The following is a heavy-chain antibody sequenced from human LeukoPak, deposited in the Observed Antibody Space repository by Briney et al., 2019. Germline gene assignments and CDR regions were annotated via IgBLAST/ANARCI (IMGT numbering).Heavy chain of an antibody. CDR2: ILNDGVTT. CDR3: AADGEYSFLV. V-gene: IGHV3-74*01. Sequence: PGGSLRLSCATSGLTFQNTWMHWIRQAPGEGLVWASCILNDGVTTTYADSVKGRFTISRDNAKKTLYLQMNSLRADDTGVYYCAADGEYSFLVWGQGTMVTVSS. J-gene: IGHJ3*01. CDR1: GLTFQNTW. D-gene: IGHD2/OR15-2a*01.